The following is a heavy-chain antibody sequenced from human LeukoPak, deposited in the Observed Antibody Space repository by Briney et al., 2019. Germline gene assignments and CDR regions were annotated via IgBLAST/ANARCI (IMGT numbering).Heavy chain of an antibody. J-gene: IGHJ4*02. CDR2: IYTGGTT. Sequence: GGSLRLSCAASGFSVSTNYMSWVRQTPGKGLEWVSIIYTGGTTYYADSVKGRFTISRDNSKNALYLQMTSLRAEDTAVYYCARGQTLAFEYWGQGARVTVSS. V-gene: IGHV3-53*01. CDR3: ARGQTLAFEY. CDR1: GFSVSTNY.